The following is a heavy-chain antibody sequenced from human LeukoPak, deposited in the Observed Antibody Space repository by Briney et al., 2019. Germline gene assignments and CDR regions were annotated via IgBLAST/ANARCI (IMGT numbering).Heavy chain of an antibody. CDR2: INPNSGGT. Sequence: ASVKVSCKASGYTFTSYYMHWVRQVPGQGLEWMGWINPNSGGTNYAQKFQGRVTMTRDTSISTAYMELSRLRSDDTAVYYCARDSPFNWFDPWGQGTLVTVSS. J-gene: IGHJ5*02. CDR1: GYTFTSYY. V-gene: IGHV1-2*02. CDR3: ARDSPFNWFDP.